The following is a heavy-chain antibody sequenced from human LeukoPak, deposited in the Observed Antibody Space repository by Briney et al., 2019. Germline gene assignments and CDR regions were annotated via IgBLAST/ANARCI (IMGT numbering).Heavy chain of an antibody. J-gene: IGHJ4*02. D-gene: IGHD2-2*01. V-gene: IGHV3-21*01. CDR3: ARGGPAAMGMSNFDY. Sequence: PGGSLRLSCAASGFTFSSYSMNWVRQAPGKGLEWVSPISSSSSYIYYADSIKGRFTTSRDNAKNSLYLQMNSLRAEDTAVYYCARGGPAAMGMSNFDYWGQGTLVTVSS. CDR2: ISSSSSYI. CDR1: GFTFSSYS.